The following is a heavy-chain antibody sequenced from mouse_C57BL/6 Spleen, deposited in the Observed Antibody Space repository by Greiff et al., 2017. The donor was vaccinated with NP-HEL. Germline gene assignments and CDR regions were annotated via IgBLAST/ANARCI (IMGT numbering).Heavy chain of an antibody. CDR2: IYPGSGST. J-gene: IGHJ4*01. D-gene: IGHD2-3*01. CDR1: GYTFTSYW. Sequence: QVQLQQPGAELVKPGASVKMSCKASGYTFTSYWITWVKQRPGQGLEWIGDIYPGSGSTNYTAKFKSKATLTVDTSSSTAYMQLSSLTSEDSAVYYCARASDSPMTMDYWGQGTSVTVSS. V-gene: IGHV1-55*01. CDR3: ARASDSPMTMDY.